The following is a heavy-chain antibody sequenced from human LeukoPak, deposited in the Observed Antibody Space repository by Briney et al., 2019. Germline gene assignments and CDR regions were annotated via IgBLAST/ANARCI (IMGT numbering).Heavy chain of an antibody. CDR3: ARIYSGGWKVDY. V-gene: IGHV2-70*11. Sequence: QTLSLTCTFSGFSLSTIGVCVGWLRQSPGKALEWLARIDWDDDKYYNTSLKTTLTISKDTSKNQVVLTMTNMDPVDTATYYCARIYSGGWKVDYWGQGTLVTVSS. CDR2: IDWDDDK. CDR1: GFSLSTIGVC. J-gene: IGHJ4*02. D-gene: IGHD6-19*01.